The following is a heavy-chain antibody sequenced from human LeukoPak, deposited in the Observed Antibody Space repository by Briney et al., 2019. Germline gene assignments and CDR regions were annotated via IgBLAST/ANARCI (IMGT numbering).Heavy chain of an antibody. Sequence: TRGSLRLSCAASGFTVSSNYMSWVRQAPGKGLEWVSTISYSGGSTYYADSVKGRFAISRDSSKNTLYLQMNGLRGEDTAVYYCAKDDGGSPPDAFDIWGQGTLVTVSS. D-gene: IGHD3-10*01. CDR2: ISYSGGST. CDR3: AKDDGGSPPDAFDI. CDR1: GFTVSSNY. V-gene: IGHV3-23*01. J-gene: IGHJ3*02.